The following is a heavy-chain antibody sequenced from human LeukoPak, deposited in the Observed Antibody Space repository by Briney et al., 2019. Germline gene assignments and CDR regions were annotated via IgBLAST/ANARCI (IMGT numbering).Heavy chain of an antibody. V-gene: IGHV4-34*01. Sequence: PSETLSLTCAVYGGSFSGYYWSWIRQPPGKGLEWIGEINHSGSTNYNPSLKSRVTISVDTSKNQFSLKLSSVTAADTAVYYCARDGTRSGSYDYWGRGTLVTVSS. J-gene: IGHJ4*02. CDR3: ARDGTRSGSYDY. D-gene: IGHD1-26*01. CDR1: GGSFSGYY. CDR2: INHSGST.